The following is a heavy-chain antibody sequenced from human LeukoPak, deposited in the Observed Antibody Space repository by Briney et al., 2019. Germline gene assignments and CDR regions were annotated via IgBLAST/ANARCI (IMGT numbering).Heavy chain of an antibody. J-gene: IGHJ4*02. CDR2: ISYDGSSI. CDR3: ARESYGDLYFDY. Sequence: GGSLRLSCAASGFTLSNYAMHWVRQAPGKGLKWVAVISYDGSSIYYADSVKGRFTISRDNSKSTLYVQMNGLRVEDTAVYYCARESYGDLYFDYWGQGTLVTVSS. D-gene: IGHD4-17*01. CDR1: GFTLSNYA. V-gene: IGHV3-30-3*01.